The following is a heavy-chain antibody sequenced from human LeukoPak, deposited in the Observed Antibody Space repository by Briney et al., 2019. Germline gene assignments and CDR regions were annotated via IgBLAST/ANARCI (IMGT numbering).Heavy chain of an antibody. CDR3: ARADDFWSGYYDY. CDR2: ISYDGSNK. J-gene: IGHJ4*02. CDR1: GFTFSSYA. D-gene: IGHD3-3*01. Sequence: GGSLRLSCAASGFTFSSYAMHWVRQAPGKGLEWVAVISYDGSNKYYADSVKGRFTISRDNSKSTLYLQMNSLRAEDTAVYYCARADDFWSGYYDYWGQGTLVTVSS. V-gene: IGHV3-30*04.